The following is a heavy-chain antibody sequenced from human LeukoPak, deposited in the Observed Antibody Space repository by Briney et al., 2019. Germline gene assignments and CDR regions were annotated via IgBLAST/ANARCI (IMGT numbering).Heavy chain of an antibody. V-gene: IGHV3-21*01. CDR2: ISSSSYI. J-gene: IGHJ4*02. Sequence: PGGSLRLSCAASGFTFSSYSMNWVRQAPGKGLEWVSSISSSSYIYYADSVKGRFTISRDNAKNSLYLQMNSLRAEDTAVYYCARGRYGDYYFDYWGQGTLVTVSS. CDR3: ARGRYGDYYFDY. CDR1: GFTFSSYS. D-gene: IGHD4-17*01.